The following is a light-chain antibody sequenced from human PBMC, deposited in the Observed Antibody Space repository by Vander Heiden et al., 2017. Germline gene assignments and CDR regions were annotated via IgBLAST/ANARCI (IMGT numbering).Light chain of an antibody. CDR3: QSYDNRLNAAV. CDR1: SSNIGAGYD. CDR2: GDT. V-gene: IGLV1-40*01. J-gene: IGLJ3*02. Sequence: QSVLTPPPSVSGPPGQRATISCTGSSSNIGAGYDVHWYQHLPGAAPKLLIYGDTKRPSGVPQRFSGSKTGTSASLAITGLQAEDEADYYCQSYDNRLNAAVFGGGTKLTVL.